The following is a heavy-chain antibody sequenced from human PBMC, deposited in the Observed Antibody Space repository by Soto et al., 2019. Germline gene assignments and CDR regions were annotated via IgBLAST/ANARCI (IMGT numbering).Heavy chain of an antibody. V-gene: IGHV4-59*01. CDR3: ARGRTVRNYADDSSDYFYFFDY. Sequence: SETLSLTCTVSGDSISTFYWGWMRQSPGKELEWIGYVYYTGSTDYNPSLKSRVTISVDRSKNQFSLKLTSANAADTAVYYCARGRTVRNYADDSSDYFYFFDYWGQGTQVTVSS. J-gene: IGHJ4*02. CDR1: GDSISTFY. D-gene: IGHD3-22*01. CDR2: VYYTGST.